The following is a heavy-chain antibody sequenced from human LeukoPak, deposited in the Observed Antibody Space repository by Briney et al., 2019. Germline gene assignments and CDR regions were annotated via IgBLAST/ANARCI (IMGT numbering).Heavy chain of an antibody. V-gene: IGHV4-59*01. J-gene: IGHJ4*02. Sequence: SETLSLTCTVSGGSISSYYWTWIRQPPGKGLEWIGYIYYSGSTNYSPSLRSRVTMSVDTSKNQFSLKVSSVTAADTAVYYCARVGSYGLLDYWGQGTLVTVSS. CDR3: ARVGSYGLLDY. CDR2: IYYSGST. D-gene: IGHD5-18*01. CDR1: GGSISSYY.